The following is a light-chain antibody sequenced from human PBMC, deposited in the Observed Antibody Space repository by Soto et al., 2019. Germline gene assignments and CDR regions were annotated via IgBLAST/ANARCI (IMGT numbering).Light chain of an antibody. V-gene: IGKV3-20*01. CDR1: QSVSSSY. Sequence: EIVLTQSPGTLSLSPGERATLSCRASQSVSSSYLAWYQQKPGQAPRLLIYGASSRATGIPDRFSGSGSGTDFPLTISRLETVDFAVYYCQQYGSSPLIPFGQGTRLEI. CDR2: GAS. J-gene: IGKJ5*01. CDR3: QQYGSSPLIP.